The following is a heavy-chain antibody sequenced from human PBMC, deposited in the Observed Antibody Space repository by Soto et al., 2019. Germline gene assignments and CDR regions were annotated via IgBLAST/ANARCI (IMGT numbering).Heavy chain of an antibody. CDR2: IYYSGST. D-gene: IGHD6-13*01. J-gene: IGHJ4*02. CDR3: AIFSSSWGLVNYFAY. CDR1: GGSISSYY. V-gene: IGHV4-59*01. Sequence: SETLSLTCTVSGGSISSYYWSWIRQPPGKGLEWIGYIYYSGSTNYNPSLKSRVTISVDTSKNQFSLKLSSVTAADTAVYYCAIFSSSWGLVNYFAYCGQGNLVTGSS.